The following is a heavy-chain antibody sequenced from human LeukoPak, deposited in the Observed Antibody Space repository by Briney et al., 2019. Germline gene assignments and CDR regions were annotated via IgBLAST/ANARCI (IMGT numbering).Heavy chain of an antibody. CDR1: GFTFSSFG. CDR2: ISSTGGTT. CDR3: ARDRGSWYDIDY. Sequence: PGGSLRLSCAASGFTFSSFGMSWVRQAPGKGLEWVSAISSTGGTTYYADSVKGRFTISRDNSKNTLYLQMNSLRAEDTAVYYCARDRGSWYDIDYWGQGTLVTVSS. D-gene: IGHD6-13*01. J-gene: IGHJ4*02. V-gene: IGHV3-23*01.